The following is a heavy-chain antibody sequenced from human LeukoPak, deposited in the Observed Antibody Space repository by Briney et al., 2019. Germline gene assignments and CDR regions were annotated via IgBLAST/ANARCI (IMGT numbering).Heavy chain of an antibody. CDR1: GFTFTTYA. CDR2: ISAYNGDT. Sequence: GASVKVSCKTSGFTFTTYAISWVRQAPRLGLECMGWISAYNGDTNYAQNVQDRVTMTTDTSTSTAYLELRNLGSDDTAVYFCASYRNGAFDIWGQGTTITVSS. V-gene: IGHV1-18*01. D-gene: IGHD1-14*01. J-gene: IGHJ3*02. CDR3: ASYRNGAFDI.